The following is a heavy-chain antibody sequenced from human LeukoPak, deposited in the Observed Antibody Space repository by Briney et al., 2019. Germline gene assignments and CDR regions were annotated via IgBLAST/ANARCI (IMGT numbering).Heavy chain of an antibody. J-gene: IGHJ6*03. Sequence: SETLSLTCTVSGGSISSTSYYWGWIRQPPGKGLEWIGSVYYSGNTYYNPSLKSRVTISVDTAKNQFSLNLRSVTAADTAVYYCARRNRSCGGTNCQTAYYYMDVWGKGTTVTVSS. CDR1: GGSISSTSYY. CDR3: ARRNRSCGGTNCQTAYYYMDV. D-gene: IGHD2-2*01. V-gene: IGHV4-39*01. CDR2: VYYSGNT.